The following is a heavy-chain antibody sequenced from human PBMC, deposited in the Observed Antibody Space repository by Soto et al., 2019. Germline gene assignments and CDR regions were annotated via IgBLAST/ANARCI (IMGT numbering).Heavy chain of an antibody. Sequence: VQLVESGGGVVQPGRSLRLSRAASGFTFSDYAMHWVRQAPGKGLEWVAVVSHDGRNTHYADSVKGRFTISRDSSKNTVSRERTSLRAEDTAVYYCAKGGRQWLVTSDFNYWGQGALVTVSS. CDR3: AKGGRQWLVTSDFNY. J-gene: IGHJ4*02. CDR2: VSHDGRNT. D-gene: IGHD6-19*01. CDR1: GFTFSDYA. V-gene: IGHV3-30*18.